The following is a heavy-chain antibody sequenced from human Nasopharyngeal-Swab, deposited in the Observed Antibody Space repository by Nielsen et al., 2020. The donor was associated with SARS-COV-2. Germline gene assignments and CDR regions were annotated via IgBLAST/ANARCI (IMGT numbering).Heavy chain of an antibody. V-gene: IGHV2-26*01. Sequence: PGKALEWLAHIFSNDEKSYSPSLKSRLTITKDTSKNQVVLTMTNMDPVDTATYYCARAYYYNSSGCHFDYWGQGTLVTVSS. J-gene: IGHJ4*02. CDR3: ARAYYYNSSGCHFDY. D-gene: IGHD3-22*01. CDR2: IFSNDEK.